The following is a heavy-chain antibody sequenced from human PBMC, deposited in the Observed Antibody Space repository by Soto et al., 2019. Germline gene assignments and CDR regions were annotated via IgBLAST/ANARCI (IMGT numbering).Heavy chain of an antibody. Sequence: EAHQVESGGGLVQPGGSLRLSCVASGFPFKDFWMSWVRQAPGEGLERVANINGGGSATFYGDSVKGRIIITRDNARNSVFLHMNSLKVDDTRLYRCARGQYSHSPGGQGTLVTVAS. CDR1: GFPFKDFW. V-gene: IGHV3-7*01. CDR2: INGGGSAT. CDR3: ARGQYSHSP. D-gene: IGHD4-4*01. J-gene: IGHJ4*02.